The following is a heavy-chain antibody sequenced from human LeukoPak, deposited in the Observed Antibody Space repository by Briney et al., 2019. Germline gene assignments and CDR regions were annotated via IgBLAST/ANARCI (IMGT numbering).Heavy chain of an antibody. CDR1: GFTFSSYA. CDR3: ARDHAQLDAFDI. CDR2: ISYDGSNK. D-gene: IGHD1-1*01. Sequence: GGSLRLSCAASGFTFSSYAMHWVRQAPGKGLEWVAVISYDGSNKYYADSVKGRFTISRDNSKNTLYLQMNSLRAEDTAVYYCARDHAQLDAFDIWGQGTMVTVSS. V-gene: IGHV3-30-3*01. J-gene: IGHJ3*02.